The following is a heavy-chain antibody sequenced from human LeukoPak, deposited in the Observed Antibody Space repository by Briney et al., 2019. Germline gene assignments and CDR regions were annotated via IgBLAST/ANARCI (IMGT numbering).Heavy chain of an antibody. V-gene: IGHV3-11*06. D-gene: IGHD2-2*01. J-gene: IGHJ5*02. CDR2: ISSSSSYI. CDR3: ARASAAPIWWFDP. Sequence: GGSLRLSCAASGFTFSDYYMSWIRQAPGKGLEWVSSISSSSSYIYYADSAKGRFTISRDNAKNSLYLQMNSLRAEDTAVYYCARASAAPIWWFDPWGQGTLVTVSS. CDR1: GFTFSDYY.